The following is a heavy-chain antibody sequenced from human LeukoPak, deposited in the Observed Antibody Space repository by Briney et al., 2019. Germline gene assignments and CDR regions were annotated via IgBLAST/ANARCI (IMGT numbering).Heavy chain of an antibody. Sequence: SGGSPRLSCVVSGFSVRNNYVSWVRQAPGKGLEWVSVIYAGDTIHYADSVKGRFTISRDNSKNTVYLQMNSLRAEDTALYYCATIGTGDYREDSWGQGTLVTVSS. V-gene: IGHV3-66*01. J-gene: IGHJ4*02. CDR3: ATIGTGDYREDS. D-gene: IGHD3/OR15-3a*01. CDR1: GFSVRNNY. CDR2: IYAGDTI.